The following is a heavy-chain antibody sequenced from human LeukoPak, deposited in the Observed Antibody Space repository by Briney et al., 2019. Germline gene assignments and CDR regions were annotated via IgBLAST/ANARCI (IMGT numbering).Heavy chain of an antibody. Sequence: GGSLRLSCAASGFTFSSYWMSWVRQAPGKGLEWVANIKQDGSAKYYVDSVKGRFTISRDNAKNSLYLQMNSLRAEDTGVYYCARGTSGHYFDYWGQGTLVTVSS. J-gene: IGHJ4*02. CDR1: GFTFSSYW. V-gene: IGHV3-7*01. CDR3: ARGTSGHYFDY. CDR2: IKQDGSAK.